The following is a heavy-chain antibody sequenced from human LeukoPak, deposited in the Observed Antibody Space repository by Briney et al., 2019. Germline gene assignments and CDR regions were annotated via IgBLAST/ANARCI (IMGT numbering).Heavy chain of an antibody. CDR2: ISWSSGNI. J-gene: IGHJ6*02. Sequence: GGSLRLSCAASGFTFDDYAMHWVRQAPGKGLEWVAGISWSSGNIGYADSVKGRSTISRDNAESSLHLQMNSLRIEDTALYFCARDAWRRAFNYGMDVWGQGTTVAVSS. CDR1: GFTFDDYA. D-gene: IGHD5-12*01. CDR3: ARDAWRRAFNYGMDV. V-gene: IGHV3-9*01.